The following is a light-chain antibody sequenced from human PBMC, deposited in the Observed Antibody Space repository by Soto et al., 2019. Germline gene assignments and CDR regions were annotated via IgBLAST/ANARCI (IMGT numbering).Light chain of an antibody. Sequence: QLVLTQSPSASASLGASVKLTCTLSSGHSSYAIAWHQQQPEKGPRYLMKLNSDGSHSKGDGIPDRFSGSGAERYLTISSLQSEDEADYYCQTWGTGLLVFGGGTKLTVL. CDR2: LNSDGSH. CDR3: QTWGTGLLV. J-gene: IGLJ3*02. CDR1: SGHSSYA. V-gene: IGLV4-69*01.